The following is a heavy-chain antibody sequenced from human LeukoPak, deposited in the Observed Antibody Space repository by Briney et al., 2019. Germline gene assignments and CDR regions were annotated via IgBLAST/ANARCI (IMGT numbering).Heavy chain of an antibody. D-gene: IGHD4/OR15-4a*01. Sequence: SETLSLTCTVSGGSISSYYWSWIRPPPGEGLEWIGYIYYSGSTNYNPSLKSRVTISVDTSKNQFSLKLSSVTAADTAVYYCARDANYYFDYWGQGTLVTVSS. CDR1: GGSISSYY. V-gene: IGHV4-59*01. J-gene: IGHJ4*02. CDR3: ARDANYYFDY. CDR2: IYYSGST.